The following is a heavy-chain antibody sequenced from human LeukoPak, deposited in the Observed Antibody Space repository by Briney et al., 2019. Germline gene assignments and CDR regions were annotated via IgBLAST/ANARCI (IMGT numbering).Heavy chain of an antibody. J-gene: IGHJ5*02. D-gene: IGHD6-19*01. CDR1: GGSFSGYY. CDR2: INHSGST. CDR3: ARGSGWYLGGENWFDP. V-gene: IGHV4-34*01. Sequence: SETLSLTCAVYGGSFSGYYWSWIRQPPGKGLEWIGEINHSGSTNYNPSLKSRVTISVDTSKNQFSLKLSSVTAADTAVYYCARGSGWYLGGENWFDPWGQGTLVTVSS.